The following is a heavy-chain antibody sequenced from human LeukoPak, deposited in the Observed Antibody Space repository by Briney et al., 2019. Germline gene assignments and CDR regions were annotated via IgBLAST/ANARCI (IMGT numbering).Heavy chain of an antibody. J-gene: IGHJ3*01. Sequence: GGSLRLSCAASGFTFSSSWMHWVRQVPGKGLVWVSRISSDGITTNYADSVKGRFTISRDNAKNTVYLQMNSLRAEDTAVYYCARMEVAWGQGTIVTVSS. CDR2: ISSDGITT. CDR1: GFTFSSSW. CDR3: ARMEVA. V-gene: IGHV3-74*01. D-gene: IGHD3-3*01.